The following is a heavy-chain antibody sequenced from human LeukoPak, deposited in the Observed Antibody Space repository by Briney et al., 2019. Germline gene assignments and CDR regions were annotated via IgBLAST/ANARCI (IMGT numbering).Heavy chain of an antibody. CDR3: ARGAGIHLLIYFYFYMDV. V-gene: IGHV1-46*01. CDR2: IYPSGGST. Sequence: ASVKVSCKASGYTFTSYYIHWVRQAPGQGPEWMGIIYPSGGSTTYAQKFQGRVTMTRDMSTSTVYMELSSLRSEDTAVYYCARGAGIHLLIYFYFYMDVWGKGSTVTVSS. CDR1: GYTFTSYY. D-gene: IGHD2-8*01. J-gene: IGHJ6*03.